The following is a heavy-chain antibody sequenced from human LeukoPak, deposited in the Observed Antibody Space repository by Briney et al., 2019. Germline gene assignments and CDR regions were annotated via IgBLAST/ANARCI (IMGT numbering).Heavy chain of an antibody. CDR3: ARDQDAYYDSSGYYYGDLDY. J-gene: IGHJ4*02. CDR2: INPNSGGT. D-gene: IGHD3-22*01. V-gene: IGHV1-2*06. Sequence: ASVKVSCKASGYTFTGYYMHWVRQAPGQGLEWMGRINPNSGGTNYAQKFQGRVTMTRDTSISTAYMELSRLRSDDTAVYYCARDQDAYYDSSGYYYGDLDYWGQGTLVTVSS. CDR1: GYTFTGYY.